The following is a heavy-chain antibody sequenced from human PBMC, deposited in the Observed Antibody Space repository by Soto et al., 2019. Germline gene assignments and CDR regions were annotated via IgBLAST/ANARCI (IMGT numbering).Heavy chain of an antibody. CDR3: ARRTTTVVRFDH. CDR2: IYYSGTT. J-gene: IGHJ4*02. D-gene: IGHD4-17*01. Sequence: SETLSRTCIVSGVSISSSDYYWGWIRQPPGKGLEWIGTIYYSGTTFYNPSLKSRVTISVDMSKNQFSLKLSSVTAADTAVYYCARRTTTVVRFDHWGRGALVTVSS. V-gene: IGHV4-39*01. CDR1: GVSISSSDYY.